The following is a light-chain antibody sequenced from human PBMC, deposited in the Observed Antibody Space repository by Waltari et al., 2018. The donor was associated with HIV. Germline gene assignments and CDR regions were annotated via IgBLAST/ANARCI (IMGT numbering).Light chain of an antibody. CDR1: QTIDNS. V-gene: IGKV1-NL1*01. Sequence: DIQMTQSPSSLSASLGDRVTITCRASQTIDNSVAWYQHTPRKAPKLLLSAASRLETGVPSRFSGSGSGTNYSLTISSLQPDDFATYDCQQSYSAPLTFGGGTKLEIK. J-gene: IGKJ4*01. CDR3: QQSYSAPLT. CDR2: AAS.